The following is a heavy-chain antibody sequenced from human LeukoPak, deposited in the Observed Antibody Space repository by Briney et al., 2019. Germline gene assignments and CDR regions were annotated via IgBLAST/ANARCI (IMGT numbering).Heavy chain of an antibody. Sequence: GGSLRLSCAASGFTFNTYGLHWVRQAPGKGLEWLAFIRSDGSSKYYADSVKGRFTISRDNSKNTLFLQMNSLRAEDTAVYYCARSRRRITMVRGVIITTPLLPDYWGQGTLVTVSS. CDR1: GFTFNTYG. V-gene: IGHV3-30*02. J-gene: IGHJ4*02. CDR2: IRSDGSSK. D-gene: IGHD3-10*01. CDR3: ARSRRRITMVRGVIITTPLLPDY.